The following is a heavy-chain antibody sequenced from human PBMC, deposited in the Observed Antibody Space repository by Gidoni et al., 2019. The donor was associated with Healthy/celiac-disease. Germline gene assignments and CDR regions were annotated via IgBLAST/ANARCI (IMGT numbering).Heavy chain of an antibody. J-gene: IGHJ2*01. CDR1: GVTFGDYA. CDR2: IRRKAYGGTT. CDR3: TRKVLHGAQIGDLGVYWYFDL. D-gene: IGHD4-17*01. Sequence: EVQLVESGGGLVQPGRSLRLSCTASGVTFGDYAMSWVGRAPGKGLEWVGFIRRKAYGGTTEYASSVKGRFTISRDDSKSIAYLQMNSLKTEDTAVYYCTRKVLHGAQIGDLGVYWYFDLWGRGTLVTVSS. V-gene: IGHV3-49*04.